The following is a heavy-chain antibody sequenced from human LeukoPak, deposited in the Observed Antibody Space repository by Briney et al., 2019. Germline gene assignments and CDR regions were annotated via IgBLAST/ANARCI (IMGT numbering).Heavy chain of an antibody. CDR1: GYTFTSYG. V-gene: IGHV1-18*01. J-gene: IGHJ5*02. Sequence: GASVKVSCKASGYTFTSYGISWVRQAPGQGLEWMGWISAYNGNTNYAQKLQGRVTMTTDTSTSTAYMELRSLRSDDTAVYYCARQREYYDILTGYYRGRYNWFDPWGQGTLVTVSS. CDR3: ARQREYYDILTGYYRGRYNWFDP. CDR2: ISAYNGNT. D-gene: IGHD3-9*01.